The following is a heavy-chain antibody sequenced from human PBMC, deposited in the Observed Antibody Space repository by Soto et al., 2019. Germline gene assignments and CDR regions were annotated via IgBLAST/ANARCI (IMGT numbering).Heavy chain of an antibody. CDR3: ARDHFYTRNDVYGMDV. J-gene: IGHJ6*02. D-gene: IGHD1-20*01. CDR1: GYTFTGYY. Sequence: ASVKVSCKASGYTFTGYYMHWVRQAPGQGLEWMGWINPNSGGTNYAQKFQGRVTMTRDTSISTAYMELSRLRSDDTAVYYCARDHFYTRNDVYGMDVWGQGTTVIVSS. CDR2: INPNSGGT. V-gene: IGHV1-2*02.